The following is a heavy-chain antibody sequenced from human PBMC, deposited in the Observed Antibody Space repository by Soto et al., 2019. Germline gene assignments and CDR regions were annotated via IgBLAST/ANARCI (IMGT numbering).Heavy chain of an antibody. Sequence: SETLSLTCTVSGGSISSYYWSWSRQPPGKGLEWIGYIYYSGSTNYNPSLKSRVTISVDTSKNQFSLKLSSVTAADTAVYYCAREILLWFGELLSYFDYWGQGTLVTVSS. D-gene: IGHD3-10*01. CDR3: AREILLWFGELLSYFDY. CDR2: IYYSGST. CDR1: GGSISSYY. V-gene: IGHV4-59*12. J-gene: IGHJ4*02.